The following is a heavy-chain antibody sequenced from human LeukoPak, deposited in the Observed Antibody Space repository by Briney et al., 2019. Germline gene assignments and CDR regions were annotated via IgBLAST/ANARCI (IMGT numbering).Heavy chain of an antibody. J-gene: IGHJ4*02. CDR1: GYTCTSYG. CDR2: ISAYNGNT. CDR3: ARDRKTVLPEAV. D-gene: IGHD3-10*01. Sequence: ASVKVSCKASGYTCTSYGIIWGRQAPGQGLEWMGWISAYNGNTNYAQKLQGRVTMTTDTSTSTAYMELRSLRSDDTAVYYCARDRKTVLPEAVWGQRSLVTVSS. V-gene: IGHV1-18*01.